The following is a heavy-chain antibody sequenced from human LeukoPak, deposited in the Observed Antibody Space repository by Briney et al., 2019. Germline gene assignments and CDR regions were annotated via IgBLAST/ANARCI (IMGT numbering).Heavy chain of an antibody. V-gene: IGHV4-59*12. CDR3: ARDLTMITFGGVLDLGAFDI. Sequence: KASETLSLTCTVSGGSISSYYWSWIRQPPGKGLEWIGYIYYSGSTNYNPSLKSRVTISVDTSKNQFSLKLSSVTAADTAVYYCARDLTMITFGGVLDLGAFDIWGQGTMVTVSS. CDR2: IYYSGST. CDR1: GGSISSYY. D-gene: IGHD3-16*01. J-gene: IGHJ3*02.